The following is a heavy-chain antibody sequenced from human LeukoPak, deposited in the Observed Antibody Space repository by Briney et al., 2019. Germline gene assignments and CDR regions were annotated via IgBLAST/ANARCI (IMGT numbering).Heavy chain of an antibody. J-gene: IGHJ6*04. D-gene: IGHD3-10*01. V-gene: IGHV4-34*01. Sequence: SETLSLTCGVYGGPFYYYRTWVRQPPGKGLEWIGMNSQSGITTYIRTLKSRVTISMDTSRNQFSLNLRAVTAADRAVYYCVRGRETMVRGYFGMDVWGTGTTVAVSS. CDR2: NSQSGIT. CDR3: VRGRETMVRGYFGMDV. CDR1: GGPFYYY.